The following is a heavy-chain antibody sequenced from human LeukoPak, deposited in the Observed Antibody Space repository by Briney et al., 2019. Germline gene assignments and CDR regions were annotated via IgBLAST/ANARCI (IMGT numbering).Heavy chain of an antibody. D-gene: IGHD4-17*01. Sequence: SVKVSCKASGGTFSSYAISWVRQAPGQGLEWMGRIIPILGIANYAQKFQGRVTITADKSTSTAYMELSSLRSEDTAVYYCARDRSGLDYGELGGFDPWGQGTLVTVSS. V-gene: IGHV1-69*04. CDR1: GGTFSSYA. CDR3: ARDRSGLDYGELGGFDP. J-gene: IGHJ5*02. CDR2: IIPILGIA.